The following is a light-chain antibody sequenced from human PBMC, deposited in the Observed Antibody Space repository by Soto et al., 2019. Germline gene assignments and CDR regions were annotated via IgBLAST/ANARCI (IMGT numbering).Light chain of an antibody. J-gene: IGKJ5*01. V-gene: IGKV3-11*01. CDR2: DAS. CDR1: QSVSTY. Sequence: EIVLTQSPATLSLSPGERATLSFRASQSVSTYLAWYQQKPGQAPRLFIYDASNRATGIPARFSGSGSGTDFTLTISSLEPEDFAVYYCQQRSKWPITFGQGTRLEIK. CDR3: QQRSKWPIT.